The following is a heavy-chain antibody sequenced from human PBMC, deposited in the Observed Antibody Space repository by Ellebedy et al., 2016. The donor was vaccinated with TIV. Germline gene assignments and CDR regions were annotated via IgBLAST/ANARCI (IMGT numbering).Heavy chain of an antibody. CDR1: GGSFSGYY. D-gene: IGHD6-19*01. J-gene: IGHJ5*02. Sequence: SETLSLXXAVYGGSFSGYYWGWIRQPPGKGLEWIGSIYYSGSTYYNPSLKSRVTISVDTSKNQFSLKLSSVTAADTAVYYCARGSGPWRSGWPPRPHWFDPWGQGTLVTVSS. CDR2: IYYSGST. V-gene: IGHV4-34*01. CDR3: ARGSGPWRSGWPPRPHWFDP.